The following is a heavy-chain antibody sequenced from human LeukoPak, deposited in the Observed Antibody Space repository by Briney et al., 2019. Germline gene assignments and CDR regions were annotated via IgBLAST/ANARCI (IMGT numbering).Heavy chain of an antibody. Sequence: SQTLSLTCATSGDSVSSNSAAWNWIRQSPSRGLEWLGRTYYRSKWYNDYAVSVKGRITINPDTSKNQFSLQLNSVTPEDTAVYYCARTISPALSSGVNWFDPWGQGTLVTVSS. CDR1: GDSVSSNSAA. D-gene: IGHD6-19*01. CDR3: ARTISPALSSGVNWFDP. J-gene: IGHJ5*02. V-gene: IGHV6-1*01. CDR2: TYYRSKWYN.